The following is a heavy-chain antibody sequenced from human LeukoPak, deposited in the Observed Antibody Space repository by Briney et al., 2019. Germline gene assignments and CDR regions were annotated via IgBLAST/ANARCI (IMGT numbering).Heavy chain of an antibody. CDR3: ARVRYYDSSGYYSIYFDY. CDR2: IIPIFGTA. D-gene: IGHD3-22*01. Sequence: ASVKVSCKASGGTFSSYAISWVRQAPGQGLEWMGGIIPIFGTANYAQKFQGRVTITADESTSTAYMELSSLRSEDTAVYYCARVRYYDSSGYYSIYFDYWGQGTLVTVSS. V-gene: IGHV1-69*13. J-gene: IGHJ4*02. CDR1: GGTFSSYA.